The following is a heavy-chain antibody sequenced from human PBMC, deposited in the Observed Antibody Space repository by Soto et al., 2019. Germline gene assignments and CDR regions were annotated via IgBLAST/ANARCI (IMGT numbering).Heavy chain of an antibody. Sequence: EVQLVESGGGLVKPGGSLRLSCAASGFTFSSYSMNWVRQAPGKGLEWVSSISSSSSYIYYADSVKGRFTISRDNAKNSLYLQMNSLRAEDMAVYYCARGGNDFWSGSYYYYYMDVWGKGTTVTVSS. J-gene: IGHJ6*03. CDR3: ARGGNDFWSGSYYYYYMDV. CDR1: GFTFSSYS. D-gene: IGHD3-3*01. V-gene: IGHV3-21*01. CDR2: ISSSSSYI.